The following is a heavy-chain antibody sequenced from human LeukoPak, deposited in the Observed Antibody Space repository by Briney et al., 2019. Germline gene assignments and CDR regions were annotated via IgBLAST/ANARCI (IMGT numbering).Heavy chain of an antibody. D-gene: IGHD1-26*01. CDR3: ARVGLYSGGYYAFDY. CDR2: INHSGST. CDR1: GGSFSGYY. V-gene: IGHV4-34*01. J-gene: IGHJ4*02. Sequence: PSETLSLTCAVYGGSFSGYYWSWIRQPPGKGLEWIGEINHSGSTNYNPSLKSRVTISVDTSKNQFSLKLSSVTAADTAVYYCARVGLYSGGYYAFDYWGQGTLVTVSS.